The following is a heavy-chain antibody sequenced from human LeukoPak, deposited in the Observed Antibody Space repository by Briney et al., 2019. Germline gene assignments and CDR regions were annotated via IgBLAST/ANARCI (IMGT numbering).Heavy chain of an antibody. J-gene: IGHJ4*02. CDR2: IYHSGST. CDR3: ARGNFMGQTYYYDSSGSKRAFDY. Sequence: PSETLSLTCTVSGYSISSGYYWGWIRQPPGKGLEWIGSIYHSGSTYYNPSLKSRVTISVDTSKNQFSLKLSSVTAADTAVYYCARGNFMGQTYYYDSSGSKRAFDYWGQGTLVTVSS. D-gene: IGHD3-22*01. CDR1: GYSISSGYY. V-gene: IGHV4-38-2*02.